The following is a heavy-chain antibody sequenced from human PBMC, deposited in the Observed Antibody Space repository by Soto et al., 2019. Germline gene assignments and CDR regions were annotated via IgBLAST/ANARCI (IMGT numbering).Heavy chain of an antibody. V-gene: IGHV4-59*01. CDR2: IYYSGST. D-gene: IGHD1-1*01. CDR3: ARVQFNWFDP. CDR1: GGSSSSYY. J-gene: IGHJ5*02. Sequence: LETLPLTCTVSGGSSSSYYWSWIRQPPGKGLEWIGYIYYSGSTNYNPSLKSRVTISVDTSKNQFSLKLSSVTAADTAVYYCARVQFNWFDPWGQGTLVTVSS.